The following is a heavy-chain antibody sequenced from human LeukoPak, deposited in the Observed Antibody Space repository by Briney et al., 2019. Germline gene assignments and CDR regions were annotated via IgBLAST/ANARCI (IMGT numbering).Heavy chain of an antibody. D-gene: IGHD3-10*01. J-gene: IGHJ6*03. CDR3: ARLPGSNYYYMDV. V-gene: IGHV3-74*01. CDR2: INNDGSTT. Sequence: GRSLRLSCAASGFTFDDYAMHWVRQAPGKGLVWVSRINNDGSTTDYADSVKGRFTISRDNAKNTLYLQMNSLRAEDTAVYYCARLPGSNYYYMDVWGKGTTVTGSS. CDR1: GFTFDDYA.